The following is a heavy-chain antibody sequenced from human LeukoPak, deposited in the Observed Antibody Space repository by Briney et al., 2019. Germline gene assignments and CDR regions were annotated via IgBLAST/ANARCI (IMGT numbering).Heavy chain of an antibody. CDR3: ARGGQVAKAIFCGGDCYWEYYFDY. CDR2: ISAYNGNT. CDR1: GYTFTSYA. D-gene: IGHD2-21*02. V-gene: IGHV1-18*01. Sequence: ASVKVSCNASGYTFTSYAMHWVRQAPGQGLEWMGWISAYNGNTNYAQKLQGRVTMTRDMSTSTVYMELSSLRSEDTAVYYCARGGQVAKAIFCGGDCYWEYYFDYWGQGTLVTVSS. J-gene: IGHJ4*02.